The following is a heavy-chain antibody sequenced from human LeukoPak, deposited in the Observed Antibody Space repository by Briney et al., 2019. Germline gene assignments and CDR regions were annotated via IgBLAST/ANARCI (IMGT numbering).Heavy chain of an antibody. CDR2: IYYSGST. J-gene: IGHJ6*03. CDR3: ARQGSSSFYYYYYYMDV. CDR1: GGSISSSSYY. D-gene: IGHD6-6*01. Sequence: SETLSLTCTVSGGSISSSSYYWGWIRQPPGKGLEWIGSIYYSGSTYYNPSLKSRVTISVDTSKNQFSLKLSSVTAADTAVYYCARQGSSSFYYYYYYMDVWGKGTTVTVSS. V-gene: IGHV4-39*01.